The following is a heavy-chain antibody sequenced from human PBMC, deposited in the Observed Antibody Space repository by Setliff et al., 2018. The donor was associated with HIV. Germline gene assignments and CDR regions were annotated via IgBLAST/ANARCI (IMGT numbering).Heavy chain of an antibody. Sequence: GESLKISCKGSGYTFTSYWIGWVRQMPGKGLEWMGRIDPSDSYTNYSPSFQGHVTISADKSISTAYLQWSSLKASDTAMYYCARMGEYSSSGGAFDIWGQGTMVTVSS. CDR3: ARMGEYSSSGGAFDI. CDR1: GYTFTSYW. D-gene: IGHD6-6*01. CDR2: IDPSDSYT. J-gene: IGHJ3*02. V-gene: IGHV5-10-1*01.